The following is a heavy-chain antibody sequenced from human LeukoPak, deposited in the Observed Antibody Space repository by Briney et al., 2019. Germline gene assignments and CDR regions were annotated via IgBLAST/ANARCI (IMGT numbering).Heavy chain of an antibody. CDR2: IYYSGSN. J-gene: IGHJ6*03. Sequence: SETLSLTCTVSGGSISSHYWSWIRQPPGKGLEWMGYIYYSGSNNYNPSLKRRGTISVDTSKNHFSLKLSSVTTADTAVYYCARALGGSYPFYYYYYMDVWGKGTTVTVSS. CDR3: ARALGGSYPFYYYYYMDV. V-gene: IGHV4-59*11. D-gene: IGHD1-26*01. CDR1: GGSISSHY.